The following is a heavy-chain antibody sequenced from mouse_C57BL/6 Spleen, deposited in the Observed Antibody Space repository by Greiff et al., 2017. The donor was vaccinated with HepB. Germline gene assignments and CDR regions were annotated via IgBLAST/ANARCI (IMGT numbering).Heavy chain of an antibody. CDR2: IYPRSGNT. J-gene: IGHJ3*01. V-gene: IGHV1-81*01. CDR3: ARYSDLVSAY. CDR1: GYTFTSYG. Sequence: LEESGAELARPGASVKLSCKASGYTFTSYGISWVKQRTGQGLEWIGEIYPRSGNTYYNEKFKGKATLTADKSSSTAYMELRSLTSEDSAVYFCARYSDLVSAYWGQGTLVTVSA. D-gene: IGHD2-13*01.